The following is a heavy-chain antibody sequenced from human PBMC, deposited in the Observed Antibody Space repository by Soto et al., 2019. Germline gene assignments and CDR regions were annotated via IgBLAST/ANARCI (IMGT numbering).Heavy chain of an antibody. V-gene: IGHV1-58*01. D-gene: IGHD6-13*01. CDR2: IVVGSGNT. J-gene: IGHJ4*02. CDR1: GFTSTSSA. CDR3: AADGQQLEFDY. Sequence: QMQLVQSGPEVKKPGTSVKVSCKASGFTSTSSAVQWVRQARGQRLEWIGWIVVGSGNTNYAQKFQERVTITRDMSTSTAYMELSSLRSEDTAVYYCAADGQQLEFDYWGQGTLVTVSS.